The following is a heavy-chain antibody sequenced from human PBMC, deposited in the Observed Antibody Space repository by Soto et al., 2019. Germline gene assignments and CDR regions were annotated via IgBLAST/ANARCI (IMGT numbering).Heavy chain of an antibody. CDR3: ARGYYDFWSGYYTGRGSGFDY. J-gene: IGHJ4*02. CDR2: INHSGST. D-gene: IGHD3-3*01. V-gene: IGHV4-34*01. CDR1: GGSFSGYY. Sequence: SETLSLTCAVYGGSFSGYYWSWIRQPPGKGLEWIGEINHSGSTNYNPSLKSRVAISVDTSKNQFSLKLSSVTAADTAVYYCARGYYDFWSGYYTGRGSGFDYWGQGTLVTVSS.